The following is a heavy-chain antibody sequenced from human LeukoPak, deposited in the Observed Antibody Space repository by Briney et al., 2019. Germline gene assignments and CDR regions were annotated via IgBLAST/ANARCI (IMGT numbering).Heavy chain of an antibody. D-gene: IGHD2-21*02. CDR3: ARVILRGGQDGFDI. J-gene: IGHJ3*02. CDR1: GYTFTSYG. V-gene: IGHV1-18*01. Sequence: ASVKVSCKASGYTFTSYGISWVRQAPGQGLEWMGWISAYDGNTNYAQKFQGRVSMATGTSTSTAYMELRSLRSDDTAVFYCARVILRGGQDGFDIWGQGTMVTVSS. CDR2: ISAYDGNT.